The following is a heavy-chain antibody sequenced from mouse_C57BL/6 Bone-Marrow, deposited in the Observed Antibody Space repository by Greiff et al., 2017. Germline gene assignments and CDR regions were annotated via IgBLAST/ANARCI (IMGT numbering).Heavy chain of an antibody. CDR3: TRGLRYWYFDV. V-gene: IGHV5-9-1*02. CDR1: GFTFSSYA. Sequence: DVQLVESGEGLVKPGGSLKFSCAASGFTFSSYAMSWVRQTPEQRLEWVAYISCGGDYTDYADTVEGRYTISRDTARNTLYLQLSSLTSEDTAMYYCTRGLRYWYFDVWGTGTTVTVSS. CDR2: ISCGGDYT. J-gene: IGHJ1*03. D-gene: IGHD1-1*01.